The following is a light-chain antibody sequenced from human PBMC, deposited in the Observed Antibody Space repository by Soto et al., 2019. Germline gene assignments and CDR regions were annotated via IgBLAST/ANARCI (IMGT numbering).Light chain of an antibody. Sequence: EIVLTQSPGTLSLSPGERATVSRRLSQSDSSSDLAWYQQKPGQAPRPLIYGASSRATGIPDRFSGSGSGTDFTLTISRLEPEDFAVYYCKQYGSSPLTFGPGTKVDI. J-gene: IGKJ3*01. CDR3: KQYGSSPLT. CDR2: GAS. V-gene: IGKV3-20*01. CDR1: QSDSSSD.